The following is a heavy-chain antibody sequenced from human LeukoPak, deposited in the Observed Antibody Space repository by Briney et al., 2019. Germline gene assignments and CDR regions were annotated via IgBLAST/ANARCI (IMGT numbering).Heavy chain of an antibody. D-gene: IGHD6-13*01. V-gene: IGHV1-8*01. Sequence: ASVKVSCKASGYTFTSYDINWVRQATGQGLEWMGWMNPNSGNTGYAQKFQGRVTMTRITPISTAYMELSSLRSEDTAVYYCARGHSSSWNYYYYYMDVWGKGTTVTVSS. CDR2: MNPNSGNT. CDR1: GYTFTSYD. CDR3: ARGHSSSWNYYYYYMDV. J-gene: IGHJ6*03.